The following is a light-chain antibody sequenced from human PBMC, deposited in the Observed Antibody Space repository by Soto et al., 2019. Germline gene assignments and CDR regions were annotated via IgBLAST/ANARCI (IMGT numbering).Light chain of an antibody. Sequence: EIVMTQSPATLSVSPGERATLSCRASQSVSSKLAWYQQKRGQAPRLLIYGASARATGIPGRFSGSGSGTDFTLTISSLQSEDFAVYYCQQYNDWPLNFGPGTKVDI. CDR2: GAS. CDR1: QSVSSK. J-gene: IGKJ3*01. CDR3: QQYNDWPLN. V-gene: IGKV3-15*01.